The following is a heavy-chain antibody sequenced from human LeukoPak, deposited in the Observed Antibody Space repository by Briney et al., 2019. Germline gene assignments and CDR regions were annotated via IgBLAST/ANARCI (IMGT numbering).Heavy chain of an antibody. D-gene: IGHD3-22*01. CDR3: ARGLVIVVVTPFGY. CDR1: GGSFSGYY. CDR2: INHSGST. V-gene: IGHV4-34*01. J-gene: IGHJ4*02. Sequence: SETLSLTCAVYGGSFSGYYWSWIRQPPGKGLEWIGEINHSGSTNYNPSLKSRVTISVDTSKNQFSLKLSSVTAADTAVYYCARGLVIVVVTPFGYWGQGTLVTVSS.